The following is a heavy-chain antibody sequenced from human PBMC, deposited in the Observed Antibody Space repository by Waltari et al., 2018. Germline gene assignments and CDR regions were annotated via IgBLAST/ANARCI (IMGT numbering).Heavy chain of an antibody. J-gene: IGHJ3*02. CDR3: ARDPPQLADAFDI. Sequence: QVPLQESGPGLVKPSETLSLTCSVSGGSISSGSYYWTWIRPPAGKGLEWIGRIYTSGSTNYNPSLRSRLTISVDTSNNQFSLKLSSVTAADTAVYYCARDPPQLADAFDIWGQGTMVTVSS. V-gene: IGHV4-61*02. D-gene: IGHD3-10*01. CDR1: GGSISSGSYY. CDR2: IYTSGST.